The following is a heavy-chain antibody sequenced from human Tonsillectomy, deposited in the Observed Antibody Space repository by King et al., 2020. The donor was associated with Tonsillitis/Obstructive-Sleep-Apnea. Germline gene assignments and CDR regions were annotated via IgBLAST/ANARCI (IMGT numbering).Heavy chain of an antibody. CDR2: IRSKANGYAT. CDR1: GFTFSGSA. V-gene: IGHV3-73*02. J-gene: IGHJ4*02. D-gene: IGHD1-26*01. Sequence: VQLVESGGGLVQPGGSLKLSCAASGFTFSGSAMHWVRQSSGKGLEWVGRIRSKANGYATVYAASVKGRVTISRDDSKNTAYLQMNSLKTEDTAGYYCARYLTEGSWVDYWGQGTLVTVSS. CDR3: ARYLTEGSWVDY.